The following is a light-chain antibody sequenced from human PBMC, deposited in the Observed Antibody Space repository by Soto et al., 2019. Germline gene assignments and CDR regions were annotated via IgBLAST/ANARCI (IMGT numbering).Light chain of an antibody. CDR3: SSYAGSNHFV. J-gene: IGLJ1*01. V-gene: IGLV2-8*01. Sequence: QSVLTQPPSASGSPGQSVTISCTGTSSDVGGSNYVSWYQQHPGKAPQLMIFEVSKRPSGVPDRFSGSKSGNTASLTVSGLQSEDEADYYGSSYAGSNHFVFGPGTKLTAL. CDR2: EVS. CDR1: SSDVGGSNY.